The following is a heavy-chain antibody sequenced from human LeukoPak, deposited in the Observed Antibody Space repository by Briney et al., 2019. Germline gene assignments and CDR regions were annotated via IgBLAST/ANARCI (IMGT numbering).Heavy chain of an antibody. V-gene: IGHV3-23*01. CDR3: AKDTGYYYASGSHRRFGYMDV. J-gene: IGHJ6*03. CDR2: ISGSGDKT. CDR1: GFTFSRHT. Sequence: GWSLRLSCAASGFTFSRHTMSWVRQAPGKGLEWISSISGSGDKTYYADSVKGRFTISRDNSKNTLVLQMNSLRAEDTAVYYCAKDTGYYYASGSHRRFGYMDVWGKGTTVTISS. D-gene: IGHD3-10*01.